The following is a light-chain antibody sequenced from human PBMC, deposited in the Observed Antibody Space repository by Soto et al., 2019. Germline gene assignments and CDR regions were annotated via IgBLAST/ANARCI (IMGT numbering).Light chain of an antibody. J-gene: IGKJ1*01. CDR3: KHGTHWPPT. CDR2: QVS. V-gene: IGKV2-30*01. Sequence: DVVMTQSPLSLSVTLGQPASISCWSSQNIVYSDGHAYLNWFHQRPAQSPGRLIYQVSKRDSGVPYRVSGRGSGSDFTLKISRVEAEDVGLYYCKHGTHWPPTCGRGTKVEIK. CDR1: QNIVYSDGHAY.